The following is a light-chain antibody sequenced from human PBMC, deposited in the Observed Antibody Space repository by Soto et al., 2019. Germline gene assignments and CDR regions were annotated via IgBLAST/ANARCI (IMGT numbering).Light chain of an antibody. Sequence: EIVVTQSPATLSVSPWERATLSCRASQSVNSNLAWYQQKPGQAPRLLIYGASTRATGIPARFSGSGSGTEFTLTISSLQPEDFAVYYCQQYNNWPPWTFGQGTKVDIK. CDR2: GAS. CDR3: QQYNNWPPWT. V-gene: IGKV3-15*01. J-gene: IGKJ1*01. CDR1: QSVNSN.